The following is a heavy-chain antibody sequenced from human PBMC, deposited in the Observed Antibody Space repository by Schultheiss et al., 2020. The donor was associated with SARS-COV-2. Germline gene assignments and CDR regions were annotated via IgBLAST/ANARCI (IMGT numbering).Heavy chain of an antibody. CDR1: GFPFSDHF. Sequence: ESLKISCTASGFPFSDHFMDWVRQAPGKGLEWIGYIYYSGSTNYNPSLKSRVTISVDTSKNQFSLKLSSVTAADTAVYYCARVRAVAGTIDYWGQGTLVTVSS. J-gene: IGHJ4*02. CDR3: ARVRAVAGTIDY. D-gene: IGHD6-19*01. CDR2: IYYSGST. V-gene: IGHV4-59*08.